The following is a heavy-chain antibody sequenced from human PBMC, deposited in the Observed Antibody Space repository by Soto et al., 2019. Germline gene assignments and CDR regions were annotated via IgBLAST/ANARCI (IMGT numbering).Heavy chain of an antibody. Sequence: QVQLQQWGAGLLKPSETLSLTCAVYGGSFSGYYWSWIRQPPGNGLESIVEINHSGSTNYNPSLKSRVTISVDTSKNQFSLKLSSVTAADTAVSYCARGPVGAFQQQLVRGVNDYWGQGTLATVSS. CDR1: GGSFSGYY. V-gene: IGHV4-34*01. CDR2: INHSGST. D-gene: IGHD6-13*01. J-gene: IGHJ4*02. CDR3: ARGPVGAFQQQLVRGVNDY.